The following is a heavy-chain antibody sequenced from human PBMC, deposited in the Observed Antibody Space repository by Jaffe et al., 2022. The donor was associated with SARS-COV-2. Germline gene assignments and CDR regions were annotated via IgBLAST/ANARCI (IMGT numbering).Heavy chain of an antibody. Sequence: QVQLVESGGGVVQPGRSLRLSCAASGFTFSSYGLHWVRQAPGKGLEWVAVISFDGSNKYYADSVKGRFTISRDDSKNTLYLQMNSLRAEDTAVYYCAKVGIAATLNHYFDYWGQGTLVTVSS. D-gene: IGHD6-25*01. CDR3: AKVGIAATLNHYFDY. J-gene: IGHJ4*02. CDR2: ISFDGSNK. CDR1: GFTFSSYG. V-gene: IGHV3-30*18.